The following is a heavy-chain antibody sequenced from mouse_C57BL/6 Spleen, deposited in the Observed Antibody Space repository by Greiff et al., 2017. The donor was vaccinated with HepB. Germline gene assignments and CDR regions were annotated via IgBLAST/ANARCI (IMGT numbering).Heavy chain of an antibody. CDR1: GYAFSSYW. V-gene: IGHV1-80*01. CDR2: IYPGDGDT. J-gene: IGHJ1*03. D-gene: IGHD1-1*01. CDR3: ARAEITTVVATGYWYFDV. Sequence: VQLQQSGAELVKPGASVKISCKASGYAFSSYWMNWVKQRPGKGLEWIGQIYPGDGDTNYNGKFKGKATLTADKSSSTAYMQLSSLTSEDSAVYFCARAEITTVVATGYWYFDVWGTGTTVTVSS.